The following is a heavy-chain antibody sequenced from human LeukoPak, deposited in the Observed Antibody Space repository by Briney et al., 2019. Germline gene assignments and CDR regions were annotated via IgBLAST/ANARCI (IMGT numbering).Heavy chain of an antibody. Sequence: GGSLRLSCAASGFTFSSYWMSWVRQAPGKGLEWVANIKQDGSEKYYVDSVKGRFTISRDNSKNTLYLQMNSLRAEDTAVYYCAKRGDSSSWAFDIWGQGTMVTVSS. CDR2: IKQDGSEK. CDR3: AKRGDSSSWAFDI. CDR1: GFTFSSYW. J-gene: IGHJ3*02. V-gene: IGHV3-7*01. D-gene: IGHD6-6*01.